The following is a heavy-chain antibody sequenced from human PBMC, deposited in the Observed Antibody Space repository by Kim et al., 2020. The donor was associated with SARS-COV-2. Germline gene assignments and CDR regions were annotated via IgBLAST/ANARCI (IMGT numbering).Heavy chain of an antibody. Sequence: SETLSLTCTVSGGSISSYYWSWIRQPPGKGLEWIGYIYYSGSTNYNPSLKSRVTISVDTSKNQFSLKLSSVTAADTAVYYCARVGIAAAGIRLGYYGMDVWGQGTTVTVSS. V-gene: IGHV4-59*13. CDR3: ARVGIAAAGIRLGYYGMDV. CDR2: IYYSGST. CDR1: GGSISSYY. D-gene: IGHD6-13*01. J-gene: IGHJ6*02.